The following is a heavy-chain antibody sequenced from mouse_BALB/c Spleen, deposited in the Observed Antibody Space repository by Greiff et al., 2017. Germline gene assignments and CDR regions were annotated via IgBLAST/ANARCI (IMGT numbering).Heavy chain of an antibody. CDR2: IYPGNSDT. CDR3: TRGDDYESFDY. D-gene: IGHD2-4*01. CDR1: GYTFTSYW. Sequence: VQLQQSGTVLARPGASVKMSCKASGYTFTSYWMHWLKQRPGQGLEWIGAIYPGNSDTSYNQKFKGKAKLTAVTSTSTAYMELSSLTNEDSAVYYCTRGDDYESFDYWGQGTTLTVSS. V-gene: IGHV1-5*01. J-gene: IGHJ2*01.